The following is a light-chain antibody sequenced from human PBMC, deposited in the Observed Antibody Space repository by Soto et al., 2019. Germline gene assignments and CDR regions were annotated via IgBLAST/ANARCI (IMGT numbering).Light chain of an antibody. CDR2: EDD. J-gene: IGLJ3*02. CDR1: SGSIARNY. Sequence: NFMLTQPLSVSQSPGKTIPVSCTRSSGSIARNYVQWSHQRPGSAPPTVMYEDDHRPSGVPDRLSGSIHSSSNSSSLTVYVETEDETDYSYLSYDDYNQRMCGGGTQLTVL. CDR3: LSYDDYNQRM. V-gene: IGLV6-57*04.